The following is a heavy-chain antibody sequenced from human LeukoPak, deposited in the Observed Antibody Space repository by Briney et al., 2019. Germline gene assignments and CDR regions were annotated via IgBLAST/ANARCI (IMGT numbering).Heavy chain of an antibody. CDR1: GYSISSGYY. CDR2: IYHSGST. Sequence: SETLSLTCTVSGYSISSGYYWGWIRQPPGKGLEWIGSIYHSGSTYYNPSLKSRVTISVDTSKNQFSLKLSSVTAADTAVYYCARDRPSFDYWGQGTLVTVSS. CDR3: ARDRPSFDY. J-gene: IGHJ4*02. V-gene: IGHV4-38-2*02.